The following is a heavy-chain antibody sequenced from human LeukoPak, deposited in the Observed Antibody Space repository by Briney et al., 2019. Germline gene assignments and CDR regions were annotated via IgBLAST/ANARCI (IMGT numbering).Heavy chain of an antibody. J-gene: IGHJ4*02. CDR3: VRSYRQYYFDY. CDR2: ISYDGSNK. Sequence: GGSLRLSCAASGFTFSSYAMHWVRQAPGKGLEWVAVISYDGSNKYYADSVKGRFTISRDNSKNTLYLQMNSLRAEDTAVYYCVRSYRQYYFDYWGQGTLVTVSS. D-gene: IGHD3-16*02. CDR1: GFTFSSYA. V-gene: IGHV3-30-3*01.